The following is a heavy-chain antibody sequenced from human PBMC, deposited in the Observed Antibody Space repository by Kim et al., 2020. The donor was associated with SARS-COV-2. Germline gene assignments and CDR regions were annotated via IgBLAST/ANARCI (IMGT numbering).Heavy chain of an antibody. V-gene: IGHV6-1*01. D-gene: IGHD6-19*01. Sequence: YALPVKGRITINPDTSKNQFSLQLNSVTPEDTAVYYCARDRQRAGTGVDYWGQGTLVTVSS. CDR3: ARDRQRAGTGVDY. J-gene: IGHJ4*02.